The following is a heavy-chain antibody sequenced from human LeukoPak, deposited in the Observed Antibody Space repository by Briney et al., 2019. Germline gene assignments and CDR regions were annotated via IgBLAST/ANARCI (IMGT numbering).Heavy chain of an antibody. J-gene: IGHJ4*02. V-gene: IGHV3-53*01. CDR3: ASRVGARRRGNYYFDY. CDR1: GFTVSSNY. Sequence: GGSLRLSCAASGFTVSSNYMSWVRQPPGKGLEWVSVIYSGGSTYYADSVKSRFTISRDNSKNKLYLQMNSLRAEDTAVYYCASRVGARRRGNYYFDYWGQGTLVTVSS. CDR2: IYSGGST. D-gene: IGHD1-26*01.